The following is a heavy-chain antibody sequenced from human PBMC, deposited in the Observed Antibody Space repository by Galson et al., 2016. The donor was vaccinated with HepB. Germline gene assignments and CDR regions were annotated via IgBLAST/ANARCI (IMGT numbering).Heavy chain of an antibody. CDR1: GGTFSSYS. V-gene: IGHV1-69*04. D-gene: IGHD2-15*01. CDR2: IIPILGIA. J-gene: IGHJ6*03. Sequence: SVKVSCKASGGTFSSYSISWVRQAPGQGLEWMGRIIPILGIATYAQRFQGRVTITADKSTSTVYMELTSLRSEDTAVYYCAREIVVVVAATPLYHYYMDVWGKGTTVTVSS. CDR3: AREIVVVVAATPLYHYYMDV.